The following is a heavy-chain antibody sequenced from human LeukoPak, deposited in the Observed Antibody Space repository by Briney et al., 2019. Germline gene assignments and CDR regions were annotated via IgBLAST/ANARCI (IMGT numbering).Heavy chain of an antibody. Sequence: PGGSLRLSCAASGFXFSSYWIHWVRQAPGKGLVWVSYISGDGSSTTYADSVKGRFTISRDNAKNTLDLQMNSLRAEDTAVYYCARGGWGTAIDYWAQGTLVTVSS. CDR1: GFXFSSYW. V-gene: IGHV3-74*01. J-gene: IGHJ4*02. CDR3: ARGGWGTAIDY. CDR2: ISGDGSST. D-gene: IGHD1-7*01.